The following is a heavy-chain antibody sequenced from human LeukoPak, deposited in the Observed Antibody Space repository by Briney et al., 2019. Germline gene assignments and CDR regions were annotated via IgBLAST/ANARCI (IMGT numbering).Heavy chain of an antibody. CDR3: VRGDYGDYTLFDY. CDR2: IYSGGST. Sequence: GGSLRLSCAASGFTFSNAWMSWVRQAPGKGLEWVSVIYSGGSTYYADSVKGRFTISRDNSENTLYLQMNSLRAEDTAVYYCVRGDYGDYTLFDYWGQGTLVTVSS. J-gene: IGHJ4*02. D-gene: IGHD4-17*01. V-gene: IGHV3-53*01. CDR1: GFTFSNAW.